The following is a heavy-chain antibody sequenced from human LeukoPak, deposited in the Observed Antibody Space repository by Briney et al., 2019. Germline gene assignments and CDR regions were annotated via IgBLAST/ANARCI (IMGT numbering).Heavy chain of an antibody. CDR1: GFTFDDYG. CDR2: INWNGGST. D-gene: IGHD1-26*01. Sequence: PGGSLRLSCAASGFTFDDYGMSWVRQAPGKGLEWVSGINWNGGSTGYADSVKGRFTISRDNAKNSLYLQMNSLRAEDTAVYYCASEWELLSGMDVWGQGTTVTVSS. J-gene: IGHJ6*02. CDR3: ASEWELLSGMDV. V-gene: IGHV3-20*04.